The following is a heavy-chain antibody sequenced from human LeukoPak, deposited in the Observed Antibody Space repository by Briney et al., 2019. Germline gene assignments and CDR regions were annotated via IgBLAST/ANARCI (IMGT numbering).Heavy chain of an antibody. CDR3: ARESHIVATTYFDY. CDR1: GYTFTGYY. Sequence: ASVKVSCKASGYTFTGYYMHWVRQAPGQRLEWVGWINPNSGGTNYAQKFQGWVTMTRDTSISTAYMELSRLRSDDTAVYYCARESHIVATTYFDYWGQGTLVTVSS. J-gene: IGHJ4*02. V-gene: IGHV1-2*04. CDR2: INPNSGGT. D-gene: IGHD5-12*01.